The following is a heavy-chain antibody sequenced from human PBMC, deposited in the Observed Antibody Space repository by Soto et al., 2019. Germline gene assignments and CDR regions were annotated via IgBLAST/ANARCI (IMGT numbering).Heavy chain of an antibody. Sequence: QVQLQESGPGLVKPSETLSLSCSVSGGSISGHYWSWVRQTPGKGLEWIGYMYYSGSTNYNPSLKRPVTIAAAKSKTRFSLRLTSGTAPYPAVYYCARGPYYDLICNYYYMAVWGKGPTVTVSS. D-gene: IGHD3-16*01. CDR3: ARGPYYDLICNYYYMAV. J-gene: IGHJ6*03. CDR2: MYYSGST. CDR1: GGSISGHY. V-gene: IGHV4-59*11.